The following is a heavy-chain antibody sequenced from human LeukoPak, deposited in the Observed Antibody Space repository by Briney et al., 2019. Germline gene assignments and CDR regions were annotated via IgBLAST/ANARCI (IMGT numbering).Heavy chain of an antibody. Sequence: SVKVSCKASGGTFSSYAISWVRQAPGQGLEWMGGIIPVFGTANYAQKFQGRVTITTDESTSTAYMELSSLRSEDTAVYYCARDSDTAMVRGVYFDYWGQGTLVTVSS. D-gene: IGHD5-18*01. V-gene: IGHV1-69*05. CDR1: GGTFSSYA. CDR3: ARDSDTAMVRGVYFDY. CDR2: IIPVFGTA. J-gene: IGHJ4*02.